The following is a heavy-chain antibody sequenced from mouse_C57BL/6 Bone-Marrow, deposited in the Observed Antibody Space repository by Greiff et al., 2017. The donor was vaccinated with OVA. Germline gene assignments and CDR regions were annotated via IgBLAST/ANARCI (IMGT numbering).Heavy chain of an antibody. J-gene: IGHJ1*03. V-gene: IGHV1-81*01. Sequence: QVQLKQSGAELARPGASVKLSCKASGYTFTSYGISWVKQRTGQGLEWIGEIYPRSGNTYYNEKFKGKATLTADKSSSTAYMELRSLTSEDSAVYVCARGYYGSSYWYFDVWGTGTTVTVSS. CDR3: ARGYYGSSYWYFDV. CDR2: IYPRSGNT. CDR1: GYTFTSYG. D-gene: IGHD1-1*01.